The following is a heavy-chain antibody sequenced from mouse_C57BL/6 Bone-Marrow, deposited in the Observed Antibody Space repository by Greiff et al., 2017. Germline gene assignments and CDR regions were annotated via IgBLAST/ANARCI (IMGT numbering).Heavy chain of an antibody. D-gene: IGHD2-1*01. CDR1: GFNIKDYY. CDR3: TFYYGSYGTLNDV. Sequence: EVQLQQSGAELVRPGASVKLSCTASGFNIKDYYMHWVKQRPEQGLEWIGRIDPEDGDTKYAPKFQGKDTMTADTSSNTAYLQLSSLTSEDTAVYYCTFYYGSYGTLNDVWGTGTTVTVSS. J-gene: IGHJ1*03. CDR2: IDPEDGDT. V-gene: IGHV14-1*01.